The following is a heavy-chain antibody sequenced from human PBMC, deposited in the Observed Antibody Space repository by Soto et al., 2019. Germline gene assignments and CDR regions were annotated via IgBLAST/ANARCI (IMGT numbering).Heavy chain of an antibody. CDR3: AKDLYASGSSPDH. CDR1: GFTFSTYG. Sequence: GGSLRLSCAASGFTFSTYGMHWVRQAPGKGLEWVAVTSYEGSSKHYADSVQGRFTISRDNSKNTLYLQMNSLRAGDTAVYYCAKDLYASGSSPDHCGQGPLVTVSS. D-gene: IGHD3-10*01. V-gene: IGHV3-30*18. CDR2: TSYEGSSK. J-gene: IGHJ4*02.